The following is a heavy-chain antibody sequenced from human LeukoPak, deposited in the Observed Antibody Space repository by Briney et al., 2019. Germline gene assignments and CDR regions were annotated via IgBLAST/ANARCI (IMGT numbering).Heavy chain of an antibody. V-gene: IGHV3-30*02. D-gene: IGHD1-1*01. J-gene: IGHJ4*02. CDR1: GFTFSSYG. CDR2: IRYDGSNK. Sequence: SGGSLRLSCAASGFTFSSYGMHWVRQAPGKGLEWVAFIRYDGSNKYYADSVKGRFTISRDNAKNSLYLQMNSLRAEDTAVYYCARGGTTFEHWGQGTLVTVSS. CDR3: ARGGTTFEH.